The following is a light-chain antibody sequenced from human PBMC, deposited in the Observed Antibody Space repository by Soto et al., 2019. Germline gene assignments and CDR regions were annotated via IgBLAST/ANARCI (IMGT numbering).Light chain of an antibody. CDR1: QGISSY. CDR3: QQSYSTPRT. Sequence: IRLTQSASFLSASLGDRVTITWGASQGISSYLAWYQQKPGKAPKLLIFAASTLQSGVPSRFSGSGSGTDFTLTISSLQTEDFATYYCQQSYSTPRTFGQGTKVDIK. CDR2: AAS. J-gene: IGKJ1*01. V-gene: IGKV1-39*01.